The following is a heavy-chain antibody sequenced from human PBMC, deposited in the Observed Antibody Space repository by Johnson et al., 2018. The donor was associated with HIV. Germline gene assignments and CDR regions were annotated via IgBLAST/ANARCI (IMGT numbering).Heavy chain of an antibody. J-gene: IGHJ3*02. D-gene: IGHD2-15*01. V-gene: IGHV3-20*04. CDR1: GFKFDDYG. CDR2: IYSGGTT. Sequence: VQLVESGGGVVRPGGSLRVSCAASGFKFDDYGMSWVRQAPGKGLEWVSVIYSGGTTYYADSVKGRFTISRDNTKNTLYLQMNSLRAEDTALYYCAKDMWDVVVVAATRTIGAFDIWGQGTMVTVSS. CDR3: AKDMWDVVVVAATRTIGAFDI.